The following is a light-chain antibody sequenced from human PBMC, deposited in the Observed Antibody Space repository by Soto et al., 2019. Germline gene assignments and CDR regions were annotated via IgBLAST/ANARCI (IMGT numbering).Light chain of an antibody. J-gene: IGLJ2*01. CDR2: EVS. V-gene: IGLV2-23*02. CDR1: SSDVGSYNL. CDR3: CSYAGSSTPV. Sequence: QSALTQPASVSGSPGQSITISCTGTSSDVGSYNLVSWYQQHPGKAPKLMIYEVSKRPSGVSNRFSGSKSGNTASLTISGIQAEDEADYYCCSYAGSSTPVFGGGTKVTV.